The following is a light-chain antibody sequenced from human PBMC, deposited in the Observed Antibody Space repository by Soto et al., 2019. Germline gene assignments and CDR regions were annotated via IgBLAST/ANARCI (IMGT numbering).Light chain of an antibody. CDR3: QQYNNWPRT. CDR2: GAS. Sequence: EIVTTQSPATLSVSPGERSTLSCIASQSVSSNLAWYQQKPGQAPRLLIYGASTRATGIPARFSGSGSGTEFTLTISSLQSEDFAVYYCQQYNNWPRTFGQGTKVDIK. CDR1: QSVSSN. V-gene: IGKV3-15*01. J-gene: IGKJ1*01.